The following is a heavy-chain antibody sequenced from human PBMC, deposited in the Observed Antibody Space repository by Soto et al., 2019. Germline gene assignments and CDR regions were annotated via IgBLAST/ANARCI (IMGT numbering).Heavy chain of an antibody. CDR2: ISTDGSST. Sequence: GGSLRLSCAATGFTFSTYWMHWVRQGPGKGLVWVSRISTDGSSTTYADSVKGRFTISRDNAKNTLYLQMNSLRAADTAVYYCARATGSNHPFDYWGQGSLVIVSS. J-gene: IGHJ4*02. CDR1: GFTFSTYW. CDR3: ARATGSNHPFDY. D-gene: IGHD2-2*01. V-gene: IGHV3-74*01.